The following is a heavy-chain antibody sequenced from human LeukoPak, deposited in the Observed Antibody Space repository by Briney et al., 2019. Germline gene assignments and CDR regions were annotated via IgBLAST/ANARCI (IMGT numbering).Heavy chain of an antibody. J-gene: IGHJ4*02. Sequence: PGEPLKISCKASGYSFTSYWICGVRQMPGKGLEWMGISYPGDCATRYSPSLKGQVTISADKSSTTTYLQWSTLKASDTAMYYCARPYSTGWYPFDYWGQGTLVTVSS. D-gene: IGHD6-19*01. CDR3: ARPYSTGWYPFDY. V-gene: IGHV5-51*01. CDR1: GYSFTSYW. CDR2: SYPGDCAT.